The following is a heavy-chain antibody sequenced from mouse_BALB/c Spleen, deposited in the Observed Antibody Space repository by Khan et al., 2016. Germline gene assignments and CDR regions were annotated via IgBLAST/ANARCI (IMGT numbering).Heavy chain of an antibody. CDR2: IDPANGNT. J-gene: IGHJ3*01. D-gene: IGHD2-4*01. Sequence: VQLLQVGAELVKPGASVKLSCTASGFNIKDTYMHWVKQRPEQGLEWTGRIDPANGNTKYDPKFQGKATITADTSSNTAYLQLRSLTSEDTAVYYCSSSPYDYDVGFSYWGQGTLLTVSS. CDR3: SSSPYDYDVGFSY. CDR1: GFNIKDTY. V-gene: IGHV14-3*02.